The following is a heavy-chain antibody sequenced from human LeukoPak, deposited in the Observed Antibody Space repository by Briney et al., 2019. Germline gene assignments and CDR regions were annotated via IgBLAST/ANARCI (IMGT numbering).Heavy chain of an antibody. D-gene: IGHD4-17*01. CDR1: GGTFSSYA. V-gene: IGHV1-69*13. Sequence: SVKVSCKASGGTFSSYAISWVRQAPGQGLELMGGIIPIFGTANYAQKFQGRVTITADESTSTAYMELSSLRSEDTAVYYCASYDYGDYALDYWGQGTLVTVSS. CDR3: ASYDYGDYALDY. J-gene: IGHJ4*02. CDR2: IIPIFGTA.